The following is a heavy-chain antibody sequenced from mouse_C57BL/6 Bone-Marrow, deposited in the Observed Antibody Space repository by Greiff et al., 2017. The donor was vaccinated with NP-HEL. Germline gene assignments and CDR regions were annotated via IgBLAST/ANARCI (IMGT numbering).Heavy chain of an antibody. CDR3: ARSLWQRTFSYAMDY. CDR2: IYPRDGST. J-gene: IGHJ4*01. Sequence: VQLQQSDAELVKPGASVKISCKVSGYTFTDHTIHWMKQRPEQGLEWIGYIYPRDGSTTYNEKFKGKATLTADKSSSTAYMQLNSLTSEDSAVYFCARSLWQRTFSYAMDYWGQGTSVTVSS. CDR1: GYTFTDHT. V-gene: IGHV1-78*01. D-gene: IGHD1-1*02.